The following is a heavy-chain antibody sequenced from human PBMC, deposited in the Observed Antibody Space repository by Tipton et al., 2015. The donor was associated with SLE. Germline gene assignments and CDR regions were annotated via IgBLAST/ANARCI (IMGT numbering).Heavy chain of an antibody. CDR3: ARWRGYGPSFDY. J-gene: IGHJ4*02. V-gene: IGHV4-28*01. D-gene: IGHD5-18*01. CDR1: GYSIRSGDY. Sequence: TLSLTCAVSGYSIRSGDYWGWIRQPPGKGLEWIGYIYYSGSTYYNPSLKSRVTMSVDTSRNQFSLQLSSVTAADTAVYYCARWRGYGPSFDYWGQGTLVTVSS. CDR2: IYYSGST.